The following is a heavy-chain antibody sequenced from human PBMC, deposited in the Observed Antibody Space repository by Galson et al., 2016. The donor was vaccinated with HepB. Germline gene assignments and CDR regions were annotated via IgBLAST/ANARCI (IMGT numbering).Heavy chain of an antibody. CDR3: ARGGLYCVGTSCRRQFPLPDPLDY. Sequence: SLRLSCAASGLTFSRYWMHWVRQAPGKGLVWVSRINSDDSSASYADSVKGRFTISRDNAKNTLFLQMNSLRAEDTAVYYCARGGLYCVGTSCRRQFPLPDPLDYWGHGTLVTVSS. V-gene: IGHV3-74*01. D-gene: IGHD2-2*01. J-gene: IGHJ4*01. CDR2: INSDDSSA. CDR1: GLTFSRYW.